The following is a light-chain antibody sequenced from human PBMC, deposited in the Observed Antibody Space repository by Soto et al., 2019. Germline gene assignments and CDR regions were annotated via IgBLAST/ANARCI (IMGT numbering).Light chain of an antibody. V-gene: IGKV1-9*01. J-gene: IGKJ3*01. CDR2: AAY. CDR3: QQLKSYPIT. CDR1: QGINNY. Sequence: DIQLTQSPSFLSASVGDRVTITCRASQGINNYLAWYQQKPGKAPNLLIYAAYTLQNGVPSRFSGSGSGKEFTLTITNLQPEDFATYHCQQLKSYPITFGPGTKVD.